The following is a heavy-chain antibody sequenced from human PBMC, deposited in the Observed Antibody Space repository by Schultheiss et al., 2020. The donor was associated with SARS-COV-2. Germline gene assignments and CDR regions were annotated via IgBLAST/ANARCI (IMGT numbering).Heavy chain of an antibody. CDR3: ARDYCSSTSCYASPTAGDY. CDR2: ISAYNGNT. CDR1: GYTLTELS. J-gene: IGHJ4*02. Sequence: ASVKVSCKVSGYTLTELSMHWVRQATGQGLEWMGWISAYNGNTNYAQKLQGRVTMTTDTSTSTAYMELRSLRSDDTAVYYCARDYCSSTSCYASPTAGDYWGQGTLVTVSS. V-gene: IGHV1-18*01. D-gene: IGHD2-2*01.